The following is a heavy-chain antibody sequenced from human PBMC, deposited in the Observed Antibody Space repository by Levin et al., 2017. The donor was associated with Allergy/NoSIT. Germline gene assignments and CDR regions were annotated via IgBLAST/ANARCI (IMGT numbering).Heavy chain of an antibody. CDR1: GFTVSAND. CDR2: IYSGGTT. D-gene: IGHD2-21*01. V-gene: IGHV3-66*02. J-gene: IGHJ6*03. Sequence: SCAASGFTVSANDMNWVRQAPGKGLEWVAVIYSGGTTYYADSVKGRFTFSRDNSRNTLYLQMNRLRSADTAVYFCARDPVVVAPRDYFMDVWGKGTTVTVSS. CDR3: ARDPVVVAPRDYFMDV.